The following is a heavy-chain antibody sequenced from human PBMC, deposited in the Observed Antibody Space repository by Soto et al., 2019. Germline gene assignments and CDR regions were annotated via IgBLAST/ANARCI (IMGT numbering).Heavy chain of an antibody. CDR2: ISGSGGST. J-gene: IGHJ4*02. CDR1: GFTFSSYA. V-gene: IGHV3-23*01. Sequence: EVQLLESGGGLVQPGGSLRLSCAASGFTFSSYAMNWVRQAPGKGLEWVSVISGSGGSTYYADSVKGRFTISRDNSKNTLYLQINSLRAEDTAVYYCASRSSGWYFDDWGQGTLVTVSS. CDR3: ASRSSGWYFDD. D-gene: IGHD6-19*01.